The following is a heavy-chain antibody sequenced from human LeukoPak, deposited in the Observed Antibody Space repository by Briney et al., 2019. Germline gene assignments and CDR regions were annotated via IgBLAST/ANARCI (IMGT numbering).Heavy chain of an antibody. J-gene: IGHJ6*02. CDR2: FDPEDGET. CDR1: GYTLTELS. V-gene: IGHV1-24*01. Sequence: ASVKVSCRVSGYTLTELSMHWVRQAPGKGLEWMGGFDPEDGETIYAQKFQGRVTMTEDTSTDTAYMELSSLRSEDTAVYYCATDLPAARVYYYYGMDVWGQGTTVTVSS. D-gene: IGHD2-2*01. CDR3: ATDLPAARVYYYYGMDV.